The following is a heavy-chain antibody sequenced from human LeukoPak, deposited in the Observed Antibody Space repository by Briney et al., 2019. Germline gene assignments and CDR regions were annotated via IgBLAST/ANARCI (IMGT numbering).Heavy chain of an antibody. D-gene: IGHD2-2*01. V-gene: IGHV4-38-2*02. Sequence: PSETLSLTCTVSGYSISSGYYWGWIRQPPGKGLEWIGSIYHSGHTCYNPSLKSRVTISVDTSKNQFSLKLGSVTAADTAVYYCARAPHCSSASCYLGGYYFDYWGQGTLVTVSS. CDR2: IYHSGHT. J-gene: IGHJ4*02. CDR3: ARAPHCSSASCYLGGYYFDY. CDR1: GYSISSGYY.